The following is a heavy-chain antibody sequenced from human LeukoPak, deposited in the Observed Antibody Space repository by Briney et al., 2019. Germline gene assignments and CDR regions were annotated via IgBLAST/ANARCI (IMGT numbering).Heavy chain of an antibody. Sequence: ASVKVSCKASGYTFTRYAINWLRQAPGQGLEWMGWINMYTANPAYAQGFTERFVFSLDTSVTTAYLQISNLKTEDTAVYYCARDRVVAATLYYYGMDVWGQGTTVTVSS. CDR1: GYTFTRYA. D-gene: IGHD2-15*01. V-gene: IGHV7-4-1*02. CDR2: INMYTANP. CDR3: ARDRVVAATLYYYGMDV. J-gene: IGHJ6*02.